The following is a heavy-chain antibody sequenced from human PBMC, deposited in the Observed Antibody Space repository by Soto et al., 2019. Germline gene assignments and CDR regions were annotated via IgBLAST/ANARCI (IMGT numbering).Heavy chain of an antibody. CDR2: IKSESAGGTT. V-gene: IGHV3-15*07. Sequence: GGSLRLSCAVSGFTLSDVRMNWVRQAPGKGPEWVGLIKSESAGGTTEYAAPVKGRFTISRDDSENTLYLQMNSLETEDTAVYYCSHGYTQYFESWGQGTLVTVSS. CDR1: GFTLSDVR. J-gene: IGHJ4*02. D-gene: IGHD5-18*01. CDR3: SHGYTQYFES.